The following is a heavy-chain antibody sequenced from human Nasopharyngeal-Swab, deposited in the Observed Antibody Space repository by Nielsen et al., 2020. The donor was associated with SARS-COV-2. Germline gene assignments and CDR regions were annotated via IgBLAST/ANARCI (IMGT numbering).Heavy chain of an antibody. D-gene: IGHD1-26*01. J-gene: IGHJ4*02. V-gene: IGHV4-34*01. Sequence: WIRQPPGKGLEWIGEINHSGSTNYNPSLKSRVTISVDTSKNQFSLKLSSVTAADTAVYYCARGLRWAAVVRWELLSGFDYWGQGTLVTVSS. CDR3: ARGLRWAAVVRWELLSGFDY. CDR2: INHSGST.